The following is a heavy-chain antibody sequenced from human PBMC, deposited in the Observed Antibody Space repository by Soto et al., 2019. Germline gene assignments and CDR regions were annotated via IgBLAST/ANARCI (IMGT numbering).Heavy chain of an antibody. CDR1: GYTFSDYY. V-gene: IGHV1-2*04. J-gene: IGHJ6*02. D-gene: IGHD2-2*01. Sequence: ASVKVSCKASGYTFSDYYMHWVRQAPGQGLEWMGWINPKTGGTNYAQKFQDCVTMTRDTSISTAYMELNRLTSDDTAVYYCARDPESPQRNHGLDVWGQGTTVTVSS. CDR3: ARDPESPQRNHGLDV. CDR2: INPKTGGT.